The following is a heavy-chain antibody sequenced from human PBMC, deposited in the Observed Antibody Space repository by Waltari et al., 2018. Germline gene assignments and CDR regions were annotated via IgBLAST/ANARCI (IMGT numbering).Heavy chain of an antibody. CDR1: GFTFSSYS. CDR3: ARRYSSSWLSAFDI. D-gene: IGHD6-13*01. Sequence: EVQLVESGGGLVKPGGSLRLSCAASGFTFSSYSLTWDRQAPGKGLEWVSSISSSSSYIYYADSVKGRFTISRDNAKNSLYLQMNSLRAEDTAVYYCARRYSSSWLSAFDIWGQGTMVTVSS. J-gene: IGHJ3*02. CDR2: ISSSSSYI. V-gene: IGHV3-21*01.